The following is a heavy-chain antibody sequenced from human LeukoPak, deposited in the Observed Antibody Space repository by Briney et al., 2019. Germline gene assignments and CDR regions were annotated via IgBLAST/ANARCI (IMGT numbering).Heavy chain of an antibody. J-gene: IGHJ4*02. CDR2: ISPHGDIE. CDR1: GFTFTTFG. D-gene: IGHD1/OR15-1a*01. V-gene: IGHV3-30*18. CDR3: AKINNNDDY. Sequence: PGGSLRLSCAASGFTFTTFGIHWVRQAPGKGLEWVAAISPHGDIEYYTDSVKGRFTISRDNSKNMIYLQTNSLRGEDSAVYYCAKINNNDDYWGQGNLVTVSS.